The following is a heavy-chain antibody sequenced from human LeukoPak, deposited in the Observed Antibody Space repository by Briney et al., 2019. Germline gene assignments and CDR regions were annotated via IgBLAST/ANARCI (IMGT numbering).Heavy chain of an antibody. CDR2: ISWNSDAI. CDR1: GFTFDDYA. CDR3: AKGQLGWYGYYAYFDS. Sequence: GGPLRLSCAASGFTFDDYAMHWVRQAPGKGLEWVSGISWNSDAIGSADSVKGRFTISRDNAKNSLYLQIDSLTTEDTAFYYCAKGQLGWYGYYAYFDSWGQGTLVTVSS. V-gene: IGHV3-9*01. D-gene: IGHD3-3*01. J-gene: IGHJ4*02.